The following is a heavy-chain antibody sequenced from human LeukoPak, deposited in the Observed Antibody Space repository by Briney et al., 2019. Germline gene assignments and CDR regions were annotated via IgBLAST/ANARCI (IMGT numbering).Heavy chain of an antibody. CDR1: GGSISSGDYY. CDR2: IYYSGST. V-gene: IGHV4-30-4*01. D-gene: IGHD5-24*01. CDR3: ASSRDGYIPKLFDY. Sequence: SETLSLTCTVSGGSISSGDYYRSWIRQPPGKGLEWIGYIYYSGSTYYNPSLKSRVTISVDTSKNQFSLKLSSVTAADTAVYYCASSRDGYIPKLFDYWGQGTLVTVSS. J-gene: IGHJ4*02.